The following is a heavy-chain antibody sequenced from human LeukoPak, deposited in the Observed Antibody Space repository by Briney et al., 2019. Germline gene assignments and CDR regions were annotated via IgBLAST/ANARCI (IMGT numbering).Heavy chain of an antibody. V-gene: IGHV3-48*01. D-gene: IGHD3-22*01. CDR2: ISISTSTI. J-gene: IGHJ4*02. CDR3: ARGGEYYYDSSGYYYFDY. CDR1: GFTFSSYR. Sequence: GGSLRLSCAASGFTFSSYRMNWVRQAPGKGLAWVSYISISTSTIYYADSVKGRFTISRDNAKNSLYLQMDSLRAEDTAVYYCARGGEYYYDSSGYYYFDYWGQGTLVTVSS.